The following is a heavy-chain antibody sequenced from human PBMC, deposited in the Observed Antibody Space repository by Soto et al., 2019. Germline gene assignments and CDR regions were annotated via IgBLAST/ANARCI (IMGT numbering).Heavy chain of an antibody. CDR2: ISAYNGNT. Sequence: ASVKVSCKASGYTFTSYGISWVRQAPGQGLEWMGWISAYNGNTNYAQKLQGRVTMTTDTSTSTAYMELRSLRSDDTAVYYCARTWIQLWHNWYFDLWGRGTLVTVPQ. CDR1: GYTFTSYG. V-gene: IGHV1-18*01. CDR3: ARTWIQLWHNWYFDL. D-gene: IGHD5-18*01. J-gene: IGHJ2*01.